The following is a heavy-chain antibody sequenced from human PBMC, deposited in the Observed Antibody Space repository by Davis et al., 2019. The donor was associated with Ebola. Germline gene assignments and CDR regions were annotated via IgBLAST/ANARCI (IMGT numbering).Heavy chain of an antibody. CDR1: GFTFSDYY. CDR3: AKGGYCSSTSCYTDAFDI. Sequence: GESLKISCAASGFTFSDYYMSWIRQAPGKGLEWVSYISSSGSTIYYADSVKGRFTISRDNAKNSLYLQMNSLRAEDTAVYYCAKGGYCSSTSCYTDAFDIWGQGTMVTVSS. V-gene: IGHV3-11*01. CDR2: ISSSGSTI. J-gene: IGHJ3*02. D-gene: IGHD2-2*02.